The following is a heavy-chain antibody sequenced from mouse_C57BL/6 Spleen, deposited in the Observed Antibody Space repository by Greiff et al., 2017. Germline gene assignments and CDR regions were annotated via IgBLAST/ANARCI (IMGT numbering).Heavy chain of an antibody. J-gene: IGHJ4*01. CDR2: IYPGDGGT. CDR1: GYAFSSSW. V-gene: IGHV1-82*01. CDR3: ARSRITSWAMDY. Sequence: QVQLQQSGPELVKPGASVKISCKASGYAFSSSWMNWVKQRPGKGLEWIGRIYPGDGGTNYNGKFKGKATLTADKSSSTAYMQLSSLASEDSAVXFCARSRITSWAMDYWGQGTSVTVSS. D-gene: IGHD1-1*01.